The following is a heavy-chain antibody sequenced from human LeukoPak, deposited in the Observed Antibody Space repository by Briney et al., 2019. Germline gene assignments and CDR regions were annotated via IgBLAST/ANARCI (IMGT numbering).Heavy chain of an antibody. V-gene: IGHV4-61*02. CDR2: IFASGST. Sequence: RPSETLSLTCTVSGASISSGSYYWNWIRQPAGKGLEWIGRIFASGSTNYNPSLKSRVTMSVDTSKNQFSLKLSSVTAADTAVYYCARGYEDYYYYYMDVWGKGTTVTISS. CDR1: GASISSGSYY. D-gene: IGHD3-3*01. CDR3: ARGYEDYYYYYMDV. J-gene: IGHJ6*03.